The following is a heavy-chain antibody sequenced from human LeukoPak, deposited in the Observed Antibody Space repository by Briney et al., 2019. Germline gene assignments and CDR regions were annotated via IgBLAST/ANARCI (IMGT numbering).Heavy chain of an antibody. V-gene: IGHV4-4*07. D-gene: IGHD3-10*01. J-gene: IGHJ6*03. CDR1: GGSISSYY. CDR2: IFTSGGT. Sequence: PSETLSLTCTASGGSISSYYRSWIRQPAGKGLEWIGRIFTSGGTNYNPSLKSRVTMSVDTTTNQFSLKLSSVTAADAAVYYCARGKLWCWELSVMDVWGKGTTVTVSS. CDR3: ARGKLWCWELSVMDV.